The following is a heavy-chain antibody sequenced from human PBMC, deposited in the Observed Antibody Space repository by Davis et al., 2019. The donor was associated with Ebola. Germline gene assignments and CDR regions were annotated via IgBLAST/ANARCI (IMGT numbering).Heavy chain of an antibody. V-gene: IGHV4-34*01. CDR1: GGSFSGYY. CDR2: INHSGST. J-gene: IGHJ5*02. D-gene: IGHD1-26*01. Sequence: SETLSLTCAVYGGSFSGYYWSWIRQPPGKGLEWIGEINHSGSTNYNPSLKSRVTISVDTSKNQFSLKLSSVTAADTAVYYYARGGSLYLLSGRWFDPWGQGTLVTVSS. CDR3: ARGGSLYLLSGRWFDP.